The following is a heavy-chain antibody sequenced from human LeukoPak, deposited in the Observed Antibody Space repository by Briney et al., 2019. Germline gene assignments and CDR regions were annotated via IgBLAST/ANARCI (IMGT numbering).Heavy chain of an antibody. CDR3: ARDEDDYGDYENY. V-gene: IGHV3-74*01. J-gene: IGHJ4*02. CDR2: INSDGSST. Sequence: PGGSLRLSCAASGFTFSSYWMHWVRQGPGKGLVWVSRINSDGSSTTYADSVKGRFTISRDNAKNSLYLQMNSLRAEDTAVYYCARDEDDYGDYENYWGQGTLVTVSS. CDR1: GFTFSSYW. D-gene: IGHD4-17*01.